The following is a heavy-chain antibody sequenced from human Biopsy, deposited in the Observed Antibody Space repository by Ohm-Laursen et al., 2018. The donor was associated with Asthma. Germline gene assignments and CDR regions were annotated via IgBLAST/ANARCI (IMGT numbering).Heavy chain of an antibody. D-gene: IGHD3-9*01. CDR1: GYTFISYA. CDR3: ARTYYDFLTGQVIDAFAI. Sequence: ASVKVSCKASGYTFISYAIHWVRQAPGQRLEWMGWINAGNGKTKYSQKFQGRVTITRDTSASTAYMELSSLRSEDTAVYYCARTYYDFLTGQVIDAFAIWGQGTMVTVSS. J-gene: IGHJ3*02. CDR2: INAGNGKT. V-gene: IGHV1-3*01.